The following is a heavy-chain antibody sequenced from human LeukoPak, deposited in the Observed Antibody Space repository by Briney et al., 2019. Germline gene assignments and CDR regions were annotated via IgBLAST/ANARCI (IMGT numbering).Heavy chain of an antibody. CDR1: GFTFSSYA. J-gene: IGHJ4*02. CDR3: ARDREGYNYFDY. Sequence: GGSLRLSCAASGFTFSSYAMHWVRQAPGKGLEYVSAISSNGGSTYYANSVKGRFTISRDNSKNTLYLQMGSLRAEDMAVYYCARDREGYNYFDYLGQGTLVTVSS. V-gene: IGHV3-64*01. D-gene: IGHD5-24*01. CDR2: ISSNGGST.